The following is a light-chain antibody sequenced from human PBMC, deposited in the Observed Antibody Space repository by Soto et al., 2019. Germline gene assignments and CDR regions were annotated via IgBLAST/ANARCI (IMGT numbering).Light chain of an antibody. CDR1: SSNIGTDY. CDR2: DTD. Sequence: QSVLTQPPSVSAAPGQKVTISGSGSSSNIGTDYVSWYQHLPGTAPKLLIYDTDKRPSGIPDRFSGSKSGTSATLGITGLQTGDEADYYCGTWDSSLSAEVFGGGTKLTVL. V-gene: IGLV1-51*01. CDR3: GTWDSSLSAEV. J-gene: IGLJ2*01.